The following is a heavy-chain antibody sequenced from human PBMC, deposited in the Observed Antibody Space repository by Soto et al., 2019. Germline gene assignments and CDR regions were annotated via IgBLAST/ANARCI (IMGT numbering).Heavy chain of an antibody. CDR3: PGEVASGY. J-gene: IGHJ1*01. CDR2: ISRDGGTK. Sequence: QVQLVESGGGVVQPGRSLRLSCAVSGFTVSTYGMHWVRQAPGKGLEWVAVISRDGGTKYYADSVKGRFTISRDNSRNTLFLEMHSLRSDDMAVYYCPGEVASGYWGQGTLVTVSS. D-gene: IGHD2-21*01. V-gene: IGHV3-30*03. CDR1: GFTVSTYG.